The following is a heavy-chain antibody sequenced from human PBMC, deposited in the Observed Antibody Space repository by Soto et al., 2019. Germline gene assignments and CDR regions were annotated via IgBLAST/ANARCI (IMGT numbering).Heavy chain of an antibody. CDR1: GGTFSSYA. Sequence: SVKVSCKASGGTFSSYAISWVRQAPGQGLEWMGGIIPIFGTANYAQKFQGRVTITADESTSTAYMELSSLRSEDTAVYYCARNGRFGELDYYYYYGMDVWGQGTTVTVSS. CDR3: ARNGRFGELDYYYYYGMDV. CDR2: IIPIFGTA. J-gene: IGHJ6*02. D-gene: IGHD3-10*01. V-gene: IGHV1-69*13.